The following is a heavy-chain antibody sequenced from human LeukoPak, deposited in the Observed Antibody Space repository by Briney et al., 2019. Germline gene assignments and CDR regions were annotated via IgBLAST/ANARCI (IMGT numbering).Heavy chain of an antibody. CDR2: IYYSGST. CDR1: GDSIISSSYY. D-gene: IGHD3-3*01. Sequence: SETLSLTCTVSGDSIISSSYYWGWIRQPPGKGLEWIGSIYYSGSTYYNSSLKSRVTISVDTSKNQFSLKLTFVTAADTAVYYCARRINDFWSGQYGYYFDYWGQGTLVTVSS. CDR3: ARRINDFWSGQYGYYFDY. V-gene: IGHV4-39*01. J-gene: IGHJ4*02.